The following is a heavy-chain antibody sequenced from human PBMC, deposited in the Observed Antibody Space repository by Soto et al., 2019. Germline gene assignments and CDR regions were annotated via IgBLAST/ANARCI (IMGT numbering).Heavy chain of an antibody. Sequence: GGSLRLSCAASGFTFGSYAMTWVRQAPGKGLEWVSGISGSGGSTYHADSVKGRFSISRDNSKNTLYLQMSSLRADDTGVYYCAKRPNYYDSRGYYVDQWGQGTLVTVSS. CDR3: AKRPNYYDSRGYYVDQ. D-gene: IGHD3-22*01. CDR1: GFTFGSYA. V-gene: IGHV3-23*01. CDR2: ISGSGGST. J-gene: IGHJ4*02.